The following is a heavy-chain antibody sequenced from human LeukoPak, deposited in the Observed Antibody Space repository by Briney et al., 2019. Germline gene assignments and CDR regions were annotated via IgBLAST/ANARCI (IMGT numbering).Heavy chain of an antibody. CDR1: GYTFTSYG. Sequence: ASLKVSCEASGYTFTSYGISWVRQAPGQGLEWMGWISAYNGNTNYAQRLQGRVTMTTDTSTSTAYMELRSLRSDDTAVYYCARDGYCSSTSCYFDYYYGMDVWGQGTTVTVSS. V-gene: IGHV1-18*01. CDR3: ARDGYCSSTSCYFDYYYGMDV. CDR2: ISAYNGNT. D-gene: IGHD2-2*01. J-gene: IGHJ6*02.